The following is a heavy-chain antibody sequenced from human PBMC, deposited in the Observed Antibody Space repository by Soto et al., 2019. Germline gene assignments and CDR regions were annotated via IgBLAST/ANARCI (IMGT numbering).Heavy chain of an antibody. CDR1: GFTFSGST. CDR3: TGGYCTGVTCYSGYFQH. D-gene: IGHD2-15*01. J-gene: IGHJ1*01. CDR2: IRSKANDYAT. V-gene: IGHV3-73*02. Sequence: EVQLVQSGGGLVQPGGSLKLSCAASGFTFSGSTVHWVRQASGEGLQWVGRIRSKANDYATTYIASVKGRFTISRDESRNKAYLQMSDRKTEDTAVYYCTGGYCTGVTCYSGYFQHWGQGALVTVFS.